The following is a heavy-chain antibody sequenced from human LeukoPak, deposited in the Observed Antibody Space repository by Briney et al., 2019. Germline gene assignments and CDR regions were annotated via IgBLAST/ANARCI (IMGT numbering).Heavy chain of an antibody. V-gene: IGHV4-39*01. CDR2: IYYSGTT. CDR3: ARGGDYIWGSYRLYYFNY. Sequence: PSETLSLTCTVSGGSIISNNYYWAWVRQPPGKGLEWIGSIYYSGTTYYSLSLKSRVTISIDTSKNQFSLKLRSVTAADTAVYYCARGGDYIWGSYRLYYFNYWGQGTLATVSS. J-gene: IGHJ4*02. CDR1: GGSIISNNYY. D-gene: IGHD3-16*02.